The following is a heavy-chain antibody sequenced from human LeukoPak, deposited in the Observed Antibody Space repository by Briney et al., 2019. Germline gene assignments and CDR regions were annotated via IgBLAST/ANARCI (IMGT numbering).Heavy chain of an antibody. CDR1: GGSISSGGYS. D-gene: IGHD5-18*01. Sequence: PAQTLSLTCAVSGGSISSGGYSWSWLRQPTGKGLVWIGYIYHSGSTYYNPSLKSRVTISVDRSKNQFSLKLSSVSAADTAVYYCARGNGYSYDLLRYFDYWGEGTLVTVSS. J-gene: IGHJ4*02. CDR3: ARGNGYSYDLLRYFDY. V-gene: IGHV4-30-2*01. CDR2: IYHSGST.